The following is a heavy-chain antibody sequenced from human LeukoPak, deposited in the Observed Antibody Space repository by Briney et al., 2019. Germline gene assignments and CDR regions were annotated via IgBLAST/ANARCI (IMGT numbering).Heavy chain of an antibody. J-gene: IGHJ4*02. D-gene: IGHD2/OR15-2a*01. V-gene: IGHV3-66*02. CDR3: ARDSTLYYFDY. CDR1: GFTVSSNY. CDR2: IYSGGST. Sequence: GGSLRLSCAASGFTVSSNYMSWVRQAPGKGLEWVSVIYSGGSTYYADSVKGRFTFSRDNTKNTLYLQMNSLRAEDTAVYYCARDSTLYYFDYWGQGTLVTVSS.